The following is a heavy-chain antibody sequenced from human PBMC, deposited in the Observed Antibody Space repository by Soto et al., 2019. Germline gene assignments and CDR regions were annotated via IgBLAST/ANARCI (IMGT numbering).Heavy chain of an antibody. CDR1: GYTFTSYY. D-gene: IGHD2-15*01. J-gene: IGHJ6*03. CDR3: ATARPDNTGYYYYMDV. CDR2: MNPNSGNT. V-gene: IGHV1-8*01. Sequence: ASMKVSCKASGYTFTSYYINWVRQATGQGLGWIGWMNPNSGNTGYAQKFQGRVTMTRNTSISTAYMELSSLRSEDTAVYYCATARPDNTGYYYYMDVWGKGTTVTVSS.